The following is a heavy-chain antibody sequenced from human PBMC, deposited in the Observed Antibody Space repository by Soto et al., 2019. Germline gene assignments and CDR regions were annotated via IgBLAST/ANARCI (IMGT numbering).Heavy chain of an antibody. V-gene: IGHV3-23*01. D-gene: IGHD5-12*01. J-gene: IGHJ4*02. CDR2: ISGSGGNT. Sequence: GGSLRLSCAASGFTFSGYAMSWVREAPGKGLEWVSAISGSGGNTYYADSVKGRFTISRDNSKNTLYLQMNSLRAEDTAVYYCAKVPRWLQMDYWGQGTLVTVSS. CDR1: GFTFSGYA. CDR3: AKVPRWLQMDY.